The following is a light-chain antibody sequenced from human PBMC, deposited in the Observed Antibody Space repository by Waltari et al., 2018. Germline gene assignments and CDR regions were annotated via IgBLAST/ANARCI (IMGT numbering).Light chain of an antibody. CDR2: SNP. CDR3: QSYDSSLGGI. CDR1: SSNIGAGYD. V-gene: IGLV1-40*01. J-gene: IGLJ2*01. Sequence: QSVLTQPPSVSGAPGQRVTISCTGSSSNIGAGYDVHWYQQLPGAAPQLPIFSNPNRASGVPVRTSASKSGTSASLVITGLQAEDAADYFCQSYDSSLGGIFGGGTKLTVL.